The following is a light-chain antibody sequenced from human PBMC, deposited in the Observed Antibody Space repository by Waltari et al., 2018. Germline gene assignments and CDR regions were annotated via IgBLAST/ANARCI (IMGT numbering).Light chain of an antibody. CDR2: WAS. J-gene: IGKJ5*01. CDR1: QSVLSSSNNKDY. CDR3: QQYYVSPIT. Sequence: DIVMTQSPDSLAVSLGERATIHCKSSQSVLSSSNNKDYLAWFQQKPGQPPKMLISWASTRQFGVPARFTGSGSGTDFTLTITSLQAEDVAVYYCQQYYVSPITFGQGTRLTIK. V-gene: IGKV4-1*01.